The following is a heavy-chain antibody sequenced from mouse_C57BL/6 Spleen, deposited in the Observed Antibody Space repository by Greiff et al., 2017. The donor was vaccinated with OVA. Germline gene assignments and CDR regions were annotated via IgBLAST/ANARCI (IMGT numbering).Heavy chain of an antibody. CDR2: IDPSDSYT. J-gene: IGHJ4*01. Sequence: VQLQQSGAELVMPGASVKLSCKASGYTFTSYWMHWVKQRPGQGLEWIGEIDPSDSYTNYNQKFKGKSTLTVDKSSSTAYMQLSSLTSEDSAVYYCARALIRGYAMDYWGQGTSVTVSS. CDR3: ARALIRGYAMDY. V-gene: IGHV1-69*01. CDR1: GYTFTSYW.